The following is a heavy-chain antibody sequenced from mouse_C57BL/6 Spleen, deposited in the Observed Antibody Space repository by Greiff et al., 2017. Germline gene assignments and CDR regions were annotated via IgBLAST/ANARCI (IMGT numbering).Heavy chain of an antibody. CDR3: ARWGPLYYDYASGYYFDY. CDR2: IYPRDGST. CDR1: GYTFTDHT. Sequence: VQLQQSDAELVKPGASVKISCKVSGYTFTDHTIHWMKQRPEQGLEWIGYIYPRDGSTKYNEKFKGKATLTADKSSSTAYMQLNSLTSEDSAVYFCARWGPLYYDYASGYYFDYWGQGTTLTVSS. J-gene: IGHJ2*01. D-gene: IGHD2-4*01. V-gene: IGHV1-78*01.